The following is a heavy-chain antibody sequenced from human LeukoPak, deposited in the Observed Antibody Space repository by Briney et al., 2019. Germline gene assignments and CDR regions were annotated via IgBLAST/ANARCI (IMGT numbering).Heavy chain of an antibody. CDR2: IIPIFGTA. CDR1: GYTFTSYA. D-gene: IGHD6-19*01. CDR3: ARGNSGLRPWNWFDP. J-gene: IGHJ5*02. V-gene: IGHV1-69*13. Sequence: WASVKVSCKASGYTFTSYAISWVRQAPGQGLEWMGGIIPIFGTANYAQKFQGRVTITADESTSTAYMELSSLRSEDTAVYYCARGNSGLRPWNWFDPWGQGTLVTVSS.